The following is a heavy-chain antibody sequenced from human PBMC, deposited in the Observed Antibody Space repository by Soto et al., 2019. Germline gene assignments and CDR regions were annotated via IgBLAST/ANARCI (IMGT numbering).Heavy chain of an antibody. Sequence: SETLSLTCTVSGGSISSYYWSWIRQPPGKGLEWIGYIYYSGSTNYNPSLKSRVTISVDTSKNQFSLKLSSVTAADTAVYYCARDRVYCSGGSCYGGKFDIWRQGTMVTVSS. V-gene: IGHV4-59*01. J-gene: IGHJ3*02. D-gene: IGHD2-15*01. CDR1: GGSISSYY. CDR3: ARDRVYCSGGSCYGGKFDI. CDR2: IYYSGST.